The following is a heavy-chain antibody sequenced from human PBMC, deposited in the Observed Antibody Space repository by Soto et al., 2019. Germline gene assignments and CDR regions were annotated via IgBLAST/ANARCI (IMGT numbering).Heavy chain of an antibody. Sequence: QLQLQESGPGLVKPSETLSLTCTVSGGSISSSSYYWGWIRQPPGKGLEWIGSIYYSGSTYYNPPLKSRVTISVDTSKNQFSLKRGSVPAADTAVYYCARHGGLWDWFDPWGQGTLVTVSS. D-gene: IGHD2-21*01. V-gene: IGHV4-39*01. CDR3: ARHGGLWDWFDP. CDR1: GGSISSSSYY. J-gene: IGHJ5*02. CDR2: IYYSGST.